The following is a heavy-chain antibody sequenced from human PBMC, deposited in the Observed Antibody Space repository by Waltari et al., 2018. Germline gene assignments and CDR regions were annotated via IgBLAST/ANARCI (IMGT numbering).Heavy chain of an antibody. CDR3: AREGFYYYYYMDV. Sequence: EVQLVESGGGLVKPGGSLRLSCAASGLTFSSYSMNWVRQAPGKGLEWVSSISSSSSYIYYADSVKGRFTISRDNAKNSLYLQMNSLRAEDTAVYYCAREGFYYYYYMDVWGKGTTVTISS. V-gene: IGHV3-21*01. J-gene: IGHJ6*03. CDR2: ISSSSSYI. CDR1: GLTFSSYS.